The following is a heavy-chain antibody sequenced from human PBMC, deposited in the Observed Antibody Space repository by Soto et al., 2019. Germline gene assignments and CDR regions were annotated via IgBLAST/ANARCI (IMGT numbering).Heavy chain of an antibody. V-gene: IGHV5-51*01. CDR2: IYPGDSDT. Sequence: RGESLKISCKGSGYSFTSYWIGWVRQMPGKGLEWMGIIYPGDSDTRYSPSFQGQVTISADKSISTAYLQWSSLKASDTAMYYCARGNYYDSSGYPPYYYYYYGMDVWGQGTTVTVSS. D-gene: IGHD3-22*01. J-gene: IGHJ6*02. CDR3: ARGNYYDSSGYPPYYYYYYGMDV. CDR1: GYSFTSYW.